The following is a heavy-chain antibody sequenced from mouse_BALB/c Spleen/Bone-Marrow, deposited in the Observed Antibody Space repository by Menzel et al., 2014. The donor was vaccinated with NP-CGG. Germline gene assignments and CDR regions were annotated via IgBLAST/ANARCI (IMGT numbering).Heavy chain of an antibody. Sequence: ESGPSLVKPSQTLSLTCSVTGDSITSGYWNWIRKFPGNKLEYMGYISYSGSTYYNPSLKSRISITRGTSKNQYYLQLNSVTTEDTATYYCARWGDYDGYFDVWGAGTTVTVSS. CDR2: ISYSGST. CDR1: GDSITSGY. D-gene: IGHD2-4*01. CDR3: ARWGDYDGYFDV. J-gene: IGHJ1*01. V-gene: IGHV3-8*02.